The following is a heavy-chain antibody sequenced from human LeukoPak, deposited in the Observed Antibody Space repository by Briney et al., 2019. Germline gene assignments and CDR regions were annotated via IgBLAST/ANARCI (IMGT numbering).Heavy chain of an antibody. J-gene: IGHJ6*02. CDR3: ARDSQYAMDV. CDR2: IYSGGST. CDR1: GFIASSNY. Sequence: GGSLRLSCAASGFIASSNYMNWVRQAPGKGLEWVSVIYSGGSTYYADSVKGRFTISRGNSKNTLYLQMNSLRAEDTAVYYCARDSQYAMDVWGQGTTVTVSS. V-gene: IGHV3-53*05.